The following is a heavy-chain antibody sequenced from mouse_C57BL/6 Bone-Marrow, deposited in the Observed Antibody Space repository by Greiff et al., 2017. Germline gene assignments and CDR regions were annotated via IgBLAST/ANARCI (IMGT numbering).Heavy chain of an antibody. V-gene: IGHV1-81*01. Sequence: VKLMESGAELARPGASVKLSCKASGYTFTSYGISWVKQRTGQGLEWIGEIYPRSGNTYYNEKLKGKATLTEAKSSSTAYMELRSLTSEDSAVYFCARSGPPWYFDVWGTGTTVTVSS. CDR1: GYTFTSYG. CDR2: IYPRSGNT. J-gene: IGHJ1*03. D-gene: IGHD3-1*01. CDR3: ARSGPPWYFDV.